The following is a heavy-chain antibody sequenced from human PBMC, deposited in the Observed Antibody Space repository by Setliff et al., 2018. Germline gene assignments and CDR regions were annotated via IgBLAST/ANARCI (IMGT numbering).Heavy chain of an antibody. CDR1: GFTFSSYS. CDR2: ISSSSSTI. CDR3: ARTQVVPASTYSIDY. V-gene: IGHV3-48*01. D-gene: IGHD2-2*01. Sequence: GGSLRLSCAASGFTFSSYSMNWVRQAPGKGLEWVSYISSSSSTIFHADSVQGRLSISRDNSRNTLYLQMNSLRAEDTAVYYCARTQVVPASTYSIDYWGQGTLVTVSS. J-gene: IGHJ4*02.